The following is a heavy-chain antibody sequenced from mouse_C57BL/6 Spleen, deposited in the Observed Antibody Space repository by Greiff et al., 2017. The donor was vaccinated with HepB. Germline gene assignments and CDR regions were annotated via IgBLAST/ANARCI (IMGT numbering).Heavy chain of an antibody. CDR3: ARKDYDAGLDY. CDR1: GYTFTSYW. J-gene: IGHJ2*01. CDR2: INPSNGGT. V-gene: IGHV1-53*01. Sequence: VKVVEPGTELVKPGASVKLSCKASGYTFTSYWMHWVKQRPGQGLEWIGNINPSNGGTNYNEKFKSKATLTVDKSSSTAYMQLSSLTSEDSAVYYCARKDYDAGLDYWGQGTTLTVSS. D-gene: IGHD2-4*01.